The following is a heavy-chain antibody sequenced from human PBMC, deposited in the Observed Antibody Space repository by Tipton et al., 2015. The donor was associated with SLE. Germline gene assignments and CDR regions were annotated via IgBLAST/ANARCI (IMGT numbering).Heavy chain of an antibody. V-gene: IGHV4-31*03. CDR2: IYSSGST. J-gene: IGHJ4*02. CDR1: GGSVNSGTYY. CDR3: ARDTLALGGQFDC. Sequence: TLSLTCTVSGGSVNSGTYYWSWIRHHPGKGLEWIGNIYSSGSTKYNPSLKSRVTISIDTSENQFSLKLTSVTAADTVLYYCARDTLALGGQFDCWGQGTLVIVSS. D-gene: IGHD3-10*01.